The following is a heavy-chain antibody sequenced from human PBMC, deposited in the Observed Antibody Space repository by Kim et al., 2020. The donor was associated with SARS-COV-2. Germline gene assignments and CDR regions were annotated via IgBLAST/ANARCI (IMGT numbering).Heavy chain of an antibody. V-gene: IGHV4-31*03. Sequence: SETLSLTCTVSGGSISSGGYYWSWIRQHPGKGLEWIGYIYYSGSTYYNPSLKSRVTISVDTSKNQFSLKLSSVTAADTAVYYCARESSWYRGPYYYYYGMDVWGQGTTVTVS. CDR1: GGSISSGGYY. CDR3: ARESSWYRGPYYYYYGMDV. CDR2: IYYSGST. D-gene: IGHD6-13*01. J-gene: IGHJ6*02.